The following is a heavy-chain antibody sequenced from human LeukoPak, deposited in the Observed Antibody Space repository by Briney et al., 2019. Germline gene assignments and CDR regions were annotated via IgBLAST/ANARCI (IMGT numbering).Heavy chain of an antibody. CDR3: ARGGNYFRFDP. J-gene: IGHJ5*02. Sequence: ASVKVSCKAPGYTFTNYIISCVRQAPGQGLEWMGWISAYNGNTNYAQKLQGRVTMTTDTSTATAYMELRSLRSDDTAVYYCARGGNYFRFDPWGQGTLVTVSS. D-gene: IGHD1-26*01. CDR1: GYTFTNYI. CDR2: ISAYNGNT. V-gene: IGHV1-18*01.